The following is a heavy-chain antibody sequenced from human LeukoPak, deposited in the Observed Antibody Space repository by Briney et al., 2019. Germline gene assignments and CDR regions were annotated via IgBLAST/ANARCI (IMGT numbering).Heavy chain of an antibody. CDR2: INAGNGNT. CDR1: GYTFTSYA. V-gene: IGHV1-3*01. Sequence: ASVKVSCKASGYTFTSYAMHWVRQAPGQRLEWMGWINAGNGNTKYSQKFQGRVTITRDTSASTAYMELSSLRSEDTAVYYCARARYYYDSSVLLGDYWGQGTLVTVSS. D-gene: IGHD3-22*01. CDR3: ARARYYYDSSVLLGDY. J-gene: IGHJ4*02.